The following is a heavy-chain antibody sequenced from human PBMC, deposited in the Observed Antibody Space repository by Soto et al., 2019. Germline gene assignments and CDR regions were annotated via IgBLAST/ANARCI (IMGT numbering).Heavy chain of an antibody. CDR3: TRHAIIPKLQYGMDV. CDR1: GGSISGYY. V-gene: IGHV4-59*01. D-gene: IGHD1-1*01. CDR2: IFYRGNT. J-gene: IGHJ6*02. Sequence: SETLSLTCTVSGGSISGYYWSWIRQPPGKGLEWIGYIFYRGNTLYNPSLQSRVAISVDTSNNQFSLRLSSVTAADTAVYYCTRHAIIPKLQYGMDVWGQGASVTVSS.